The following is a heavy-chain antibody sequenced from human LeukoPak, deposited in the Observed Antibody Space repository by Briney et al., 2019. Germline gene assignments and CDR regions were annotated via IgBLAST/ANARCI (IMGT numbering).Heavy chain of an antibody. CDR3: AKGKYYDFWSGPKAPYYYYGMDV. CDR2: ISGSGGST. CDR1: GFTFSSYA. Sequence: QSGGSLRLSRAASGFTFSSYAMSWVRQAPGKGLEWVSAISGSGGSTYYADSVKGRFTISRDNSKNTLYLQMNSLRAEDTAVYYCAKGKYYDFWSGPKAPYYYYGMDVWGQGTTVTVSS. D-gene: IGHD3-3*01. V-gene: IGHV3-23*01. J-gene: IGHJ6*02.